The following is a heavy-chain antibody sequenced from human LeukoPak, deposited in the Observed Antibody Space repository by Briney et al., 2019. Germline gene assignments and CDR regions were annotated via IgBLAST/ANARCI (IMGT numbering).Heavy chain of an antibody. D-gene: IGHD5-18*01. J-gene: IGHJ4*02. Sequence: SETLSLTCTVSGASIRSHHWTWIRQPPGKGLEWIGNVYYVGSTSYSPSLKSRVTISLDTSKNQFSLKLSSVTAADTAVYYCARQGGYSYGHDFDYWGQGTLVTVSS. CDR3: ARQGGYSYGHDFDY. V-gene: IGHV4-59*08. CDR2: VYYVGST. CDR1: GASIRSHH.